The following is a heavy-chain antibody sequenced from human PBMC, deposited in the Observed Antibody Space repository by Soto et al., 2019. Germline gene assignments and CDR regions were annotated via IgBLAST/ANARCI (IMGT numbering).Heavy chain of an antibody. CDR2: IRSNGRT. V-gene: IGHV3-73*01. D-gene: IGHD2-15*01. J-gene: IGHJ4*02. CDR3: ARLDCSGGSCYPYYFEH. CDR1: GFTFSASA. Sequence: GGSLRLSCAASGFTFSASAMHWVRQASGKGLEWVGRIRSNGRTAYAASMQGRFTISRDDSKKTAYLQLNSLKTDDTAVYYCARLDCSGGSCYPYYFEHWGQGALVTVSS.